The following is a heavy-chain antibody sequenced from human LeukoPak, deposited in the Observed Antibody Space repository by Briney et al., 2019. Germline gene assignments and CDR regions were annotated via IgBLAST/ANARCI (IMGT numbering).Heavy chain of an antibody. Sequence: GGSLRLSCAAPGFTFNSYAMSWVRQAPGKGLEWVSAISGSGGSTYHADSVKGRFTISRDNSKNTLYLQMNSLRAEDTAVYYCAKDRRSNGDWGQGTLVTVSS. J-gene: IGHJ4*02. CDR3: AKDRRSNGD. CDR1: GFTFNSYA. D-gene: IGHD4-17*01. CDR2: ISGSGGST. V-gene: IGHV3-23*01.